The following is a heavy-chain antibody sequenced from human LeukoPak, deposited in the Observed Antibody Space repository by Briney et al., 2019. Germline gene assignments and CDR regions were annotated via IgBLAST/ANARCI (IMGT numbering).Heavy chain of an antibody. Sequence: SETLSLTCTVSGGSISSSSYYWGWIRQPPGKGLEWIGSIYYSGSTYYNPSLKSRVTISVDTSKNQFSLKLSSVTAADTAVYYCARHSPTYYDFWSGYPGGTYHYYMDVWGKGTTVTVSS. V-gene: IGHV4-39*01. J-gene: IGHJ6*03. CDR1: GGSISSSSYY. D-gene: IGHD3-3*01. CDR2: IYYSGST. CDR3: ARHSPTYYDFWSGYPGGTYHYYMDV.